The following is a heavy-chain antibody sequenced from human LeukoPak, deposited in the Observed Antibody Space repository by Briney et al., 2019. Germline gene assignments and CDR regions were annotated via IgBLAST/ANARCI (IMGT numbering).Heavy chain of an antibody. CDR3: ATLVATTRFDY. Sequence: GGSLRLSCAASGFTLSSYWMSWVRQAPGKGLEWVANIKQDGSEKYYVDSEKGRFTISRDNAKNSLYLQMNSLRAEDTAVYYCATLVATTRFDYWGQGTLATVPS. CDR2: IKQDGSEK. J-gene: IGHJ4*02. CDR1: GFTLSSYW. V-gene: IGHV3-7*02. D-gene: IGHD5-12*01.